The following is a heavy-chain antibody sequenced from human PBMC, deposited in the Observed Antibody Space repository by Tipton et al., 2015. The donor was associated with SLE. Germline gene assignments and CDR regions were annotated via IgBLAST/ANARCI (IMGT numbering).Heavy chain of an antibody. V-gene: IGHV4-39*07. CDR2: INHSGST. D-gene: IGHD5-18*01. CDR1: GGSISSGSYY. CDR3: ARASASYSYGHDAFDI. Sequence: TLSLTCAVSGGSISSGSYYWSWIRQPPGKGLEWIGEINHSGSTNYNPSLKSRVTISVDTSKNQFSLKLSSVTAADTAVYYCARASASYSYGHDAFDIWGQGTMVTVAS. J-gene: IGHJ3*02.